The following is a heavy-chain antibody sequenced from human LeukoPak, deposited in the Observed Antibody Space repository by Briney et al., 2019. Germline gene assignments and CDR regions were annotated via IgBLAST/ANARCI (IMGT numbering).Heavy chain of an antibody. CDR2: ISSSSNYI. CDR1: GFIFSSYS. CDR3: ARDLNY. J-gene: IGHJ4*02. Sequence: GGSLRLSCAASGFIFSSYSMSWVRQAPGKGLEWVSSISSSSNYIYYADSVKGRFTISRDNVKNSLYLQMNSLRAEDTAVYYCARDLNYWGQGTLVTVSS. V-gene: IGHV3-21*01.